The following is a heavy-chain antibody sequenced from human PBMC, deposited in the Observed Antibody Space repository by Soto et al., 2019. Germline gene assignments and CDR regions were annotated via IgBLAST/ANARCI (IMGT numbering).Heavy chain of an antibody. D-gene: IGHD6-19*01. V-gene: IGHV3-33*01. CDR3: ARERRDSGGCRHFDY. CDR2: IWHDGSNK. Sequence: QVQLVESGGGVVQPGRSLRLSCAASGFTFSSYGMHWVRQAPGKGLEWVAVIWHDGSNKYYADSVKGRFTISRDNSKNALYRQMNSLRAEDTSVSYCARERRDSGGCRHFDYWGQGTLVTVSS. J-gene: IGHJ4*02. CDR1: GFTFSSYG.